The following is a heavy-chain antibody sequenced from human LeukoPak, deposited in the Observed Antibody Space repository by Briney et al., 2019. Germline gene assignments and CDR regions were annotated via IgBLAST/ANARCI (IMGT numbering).Heavy chain of an antibody. J-gene: IGHJ4*02. CDR1: ASTFRSYD. Sequence: GASAKVSCKASASTFRSYDINWVRRATGQGLEWMGWMNPKSGDTGYTQRFQGRVTMTRDTSINTAYMELSSLSSEDTAVYYCARGPYGTGSHFDFWGQGTLVTVSS. V-gene: IGHV1-8*02. D-gene: IGHD3-10*01. CDR3: ARGPYGTGSHFDF. CDR2: MNPKSGDT.